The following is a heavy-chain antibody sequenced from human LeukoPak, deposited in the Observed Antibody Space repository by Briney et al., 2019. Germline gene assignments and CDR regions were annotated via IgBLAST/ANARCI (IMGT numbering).Heavy chain of an antibody. D-gene: IGHD6-19*01. V-gene: IGHV4-59*01. CDR3: ANLVIHTSSGWHLDS. Sequence: SETLSLTCTVSRGSITTYYWSWIRQPPGKGLEWLGYVYYSGTTDYNPSLKSQISMSVDTSRNQFSLNLNSVTAADTAFYYCANLVIHTSSGWHLDSWGQGTLVTVSS. CDR1: RGSITTYY. CDR2: VYYSGTT. J-gene: IGHJ4*02.